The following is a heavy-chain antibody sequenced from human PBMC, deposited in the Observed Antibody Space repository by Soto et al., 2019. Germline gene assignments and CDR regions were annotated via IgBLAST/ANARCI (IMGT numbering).Heavy chain of an antibody. J-gene: IGHJ1*01. V-gene: IGHV1-18*01. CDR1: GYTFTSYG. CDR3: ARDGRCYSGCPGGAEYFQY. CDR2: ISAYNGNT. Sequence: ASVKVSCKASGYTFTSYGISWVRQAPGQGLEWMGWISAYNGNTNYAQKLQGRVTMTTDTSTSTAYMELRSLRSDDTAVYYCARDGRCYSGCPGGAEYFQYCGQGTLVTVSS. D-gene: IGHD1-26*01.